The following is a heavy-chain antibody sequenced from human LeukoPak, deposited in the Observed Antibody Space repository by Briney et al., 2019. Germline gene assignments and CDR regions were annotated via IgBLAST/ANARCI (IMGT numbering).Heavy chain of an antibody. Sequence: SQTLSLTCAISGDSVSSISATWNWIRQSPSRGLEWLGRTYYRSTWHNDYAASVKSQITINPDTSKNQFFLQLNSVTLEDTAVYYCARRLTQYDCFDPWGQGILVTVSS. CDR3: ARRLTQYDCFDP. J-gene: IGHJ5*02. CDR2: TYYRSTWHN. D-gene: IGHD2-2*01. V-gene: IGHV6-1*01. CDR1: GDSVSSISAT.